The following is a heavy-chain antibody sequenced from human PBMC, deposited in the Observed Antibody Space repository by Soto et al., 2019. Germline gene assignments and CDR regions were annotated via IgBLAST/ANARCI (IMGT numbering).Heavy chain of an antibody. CDR3: SSSSSWMYYFDF. V-gene: IGHV3-49*03. D-gene: IGHD6-13*01. CDR1: GFTIGDHA. Sequence: GGSLRLACGPSGFTIGDHAVAWFRQAPGKGLEWLSLIKSQAYGGTTEYAASVKGRLTISRDDSKGLAYLQMSSLKTEDTAIYYCSSSSSWMYYFDFWGQGTLVTVSS. CDR2: IKSQAYGGTT. J-gene: IGHJ4*02.